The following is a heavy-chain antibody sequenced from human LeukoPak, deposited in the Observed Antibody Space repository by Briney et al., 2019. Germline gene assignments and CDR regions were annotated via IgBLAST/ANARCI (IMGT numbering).Heavy chain of an antibody. J-gene: IGHJ4*02. V-gene: IGHV3-23*01. CDR2: ISGSGGST. D-gene: IGHD1-26*01. CDR3: AKGGYSGSYFNY. Sequence: PGGSLRLSCAASGFTFSSYAMSWVRQAPGKGLEWVSTISGSGGSTYYADSVKGRFTISRDNSKNTLYLQMNSLRAEDTAVYYCAKGGYSGSYFNYWGQGTLVTVSS. CDR1: GFTFSSYA.